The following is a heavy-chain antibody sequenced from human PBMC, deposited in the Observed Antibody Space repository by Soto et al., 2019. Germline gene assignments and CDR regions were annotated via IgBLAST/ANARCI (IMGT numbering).Heavy chain of an antibody. D-gene: IGHD1-7*01. V-gene: IGHV3-30-3*01. CDR1: RFTFSSYA. J-gene: IGHJ4*02. CDR3: ARDSTTCLDY. Sequence: GSLRLSCAASRFTFSSYAMHWVRQAPGKGLEWVAVISYDGSNKYYADSVKGRFTISRDNSKNTLYLQMNSLRAEDTAVYYCARDSTTCLDYWGQGTLVTVSS. CDR2: ISYDGSNK.